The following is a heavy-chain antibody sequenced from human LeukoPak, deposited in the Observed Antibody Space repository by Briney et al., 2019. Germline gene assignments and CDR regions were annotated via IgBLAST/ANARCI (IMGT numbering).Heavy chain of an antibody. V-gene: IGHV1-69*04. CDR2: IIPILGIA. CDR3: ASTKYSSGCYEPYFDY. D-gene: IGHD6-19*01. Sequence: ASVKVSCKASGGTFSSYAMSWVRQAPGQGLEWMGRIIPILGIANYAQKFQGRVTITEEKSTSTAYMELSSLRSEDTAVYYCASTKYSSGCYEPYFDYWGQGTLVTVSS. CDR1: GGTFSSYA. J-gene: IGHJ4*02.